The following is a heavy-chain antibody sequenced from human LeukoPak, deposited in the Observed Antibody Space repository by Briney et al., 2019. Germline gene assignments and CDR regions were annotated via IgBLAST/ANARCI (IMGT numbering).Heavy chain of an antibody. CDR2: ISSSSSYI. J-gene: IGHJ4*02. CDR3: ASNYDFWSGYCLEVSPYFDY. V-gene: IGHV3-21*01. D-gene: IGHD3-3*01. Sequence: GGSLRLSCAAFGFTFSTYSMNWVRQAPGKGLEWVSYISSSSSYIYYADSVKGRFTISRDNAKKSLYLQMNSLRAEDTAVYYCASNYDFWSGYCLEVSPYFDYWGQGTLVTVSS. CDR1: GFTFSTYS.